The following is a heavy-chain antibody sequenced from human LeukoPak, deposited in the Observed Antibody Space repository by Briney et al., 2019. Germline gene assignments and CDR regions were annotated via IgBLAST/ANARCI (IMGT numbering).Heavy chain of an antibody. V-gene: IGHV6-1*01. CDR1: GDSVSSNSAA. J-gene: IGHJ4*02. CDR2: TYYRSKWYN. CDR3: AKGGGATPRFDY. Sequence: SQTLSLTCAISGDSVSSNSAAWNWIRQSPLRGLEWLGRTYYRSKWYNDYAVSVKSRITINPDTSKNQFSLQLNSVTPEDTAVYYCAKGGGATPRFDYWGQGTLVTVSS. D-gene: IGHD1-26*01.